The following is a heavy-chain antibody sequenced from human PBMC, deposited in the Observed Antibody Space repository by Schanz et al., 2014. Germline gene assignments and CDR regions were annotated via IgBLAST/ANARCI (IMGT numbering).Heavy chain of an antibody. CDR1: GFTFSDYS. Sequence: EVQLVESGGDFVQPGGSLRLSCEVSGFTFSDYSMTWVRQPPGKGLEWVSTISGGGGGYRPYADSVKGRFTISRDNSINTLSLQMNSLSADDTAVYYCAKGQGAVINNWYFDLWGRGTLVTVSS. D-gene: IGHD2-21*01. CDR2: ISGGGGGYR. J-gene: IGHJ2*01. V-gene: IGHV3-23*04. CDR3: AKGQGAVINNWYFDL.